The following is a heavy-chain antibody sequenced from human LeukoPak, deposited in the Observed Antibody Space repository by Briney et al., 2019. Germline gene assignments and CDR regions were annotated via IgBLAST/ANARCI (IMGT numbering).Heavy chain of an antibody. CDR2: IYYSGST. D-gene: IGHD2-8*01. J-gene: IGHJ6*02. V-gene: IGHV4-59*08. CDR1: GSSISSYY. CDR3: ARLGAYAISYYYYYGMDV. Sequence: SETLSLTCTVSGSSISSYYWSWIRQPPGKGLEWIGYIYYSGSTNYNPSLKSRVTISVDTSKNQFSLKLSSVTAADTAVYYCARLGAYAISYYYYYGMDVWGQGTTVTVSS.